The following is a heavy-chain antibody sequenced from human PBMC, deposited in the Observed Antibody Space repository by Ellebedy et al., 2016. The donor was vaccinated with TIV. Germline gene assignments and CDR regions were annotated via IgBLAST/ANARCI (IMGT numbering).Heavy chain of an antibody. CDR3: ARDPSASAWYFYFDY. V-gene: IGHV3-30*04. CDR1: GFTFSNYA. Sequence: GESLKISCVASGFTFSNYAIHWVRQAPGKGLEWVAIVSYDGSNKYYADSVKGRFTLSRDDSENTVYLQMNSLTAEDTAVYYCARDPSASAWYFYFDYWGQGTLVTVSS. CDR2: VSYDGSNK. J-gene: IGHJ4*02. D-gene: IGHD6-19*01.